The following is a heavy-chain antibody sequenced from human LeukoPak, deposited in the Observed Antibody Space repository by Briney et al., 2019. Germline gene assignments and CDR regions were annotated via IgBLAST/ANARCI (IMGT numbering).Heavy chain of an antibody. Sequence: PWGSLRLSCTASGFTFGDYAMNWVRQAPGKGLEWVSYISSSSSTIYYADSVKGRFTISRDNAKNSLYLQMNSLKAEDTALYYCAKDMTYSSSFVFAYWGQGTLVTVSS. CDR2: ISSSSSTI. V-gene: IGHV3-48*01. CDR3: AKDMTYSSSFVFAY. CDR1: GFTFGDYA. J-gene: IGHJ4*02. D-gene: IGHD6-13*01.